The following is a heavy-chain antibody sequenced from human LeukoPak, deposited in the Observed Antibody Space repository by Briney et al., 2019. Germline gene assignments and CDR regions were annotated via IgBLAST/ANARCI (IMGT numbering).Heavy chain of an antibody. J-gene: IGHJ4*02. CDR3: RGTALADY. CDR2: ISSSGSTI. D-gene: IGHD6-13*01. Sequence: GGSLRLSCAASGFTFSSYEMNWVRQAPGKGLEWVSYISSSGSTIHYADSVKGRFTISRDNAKNSLYLQMNSLRVEDTAVYYCRGTALADYWGQGTLVTVSS. V-gene: IGHV3-48*03. CDR1: GFTFSSYE.